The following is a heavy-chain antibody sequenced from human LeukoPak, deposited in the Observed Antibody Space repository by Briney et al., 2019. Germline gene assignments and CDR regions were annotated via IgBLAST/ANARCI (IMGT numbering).Heavy chain of an antibody. J-gene: IGHJ4*02. V-gene: IGHV4-34*01. CDR1: GGSFSGYY. CDR3: ARASWTWLTHRPFYYFDY. Sequence: SETLSLTCAVYGGSFSGYYWSWIRQPPGKGLEWIGEINHSGSTNYTPSLTSRVTISVDTSKNQFSLKLSSVTAADTAVYYCARASWTWLTHRPFYYFDYWGQGTLVTVSS. D-gene: IGHD3-9*01. CDR2: INHSGST.